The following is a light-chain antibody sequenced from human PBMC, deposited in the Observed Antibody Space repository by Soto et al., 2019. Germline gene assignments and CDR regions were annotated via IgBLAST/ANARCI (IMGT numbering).Light chain of an antibody. CDR3: QQYNSYSWT. CDR2: DAS. V-gene: IGKV1-5*01. J-gene: IGKJ1*01. CDR1: QSISSW. Sequence: DIQMTQSPSTLSASVGDRVTIACRASQSISSWLAWYQQTKGKAPKILIYDASSLESGVPSRFRGSRSGTEFTLSISRLQPDDVITYYCQQYNSYSWTFGQGTQVDIK.